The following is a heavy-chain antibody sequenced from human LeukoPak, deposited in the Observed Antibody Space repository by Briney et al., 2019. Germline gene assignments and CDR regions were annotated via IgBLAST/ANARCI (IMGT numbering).Heavy chain of an antibody. D-gene: IGHD2-2*01. CDR1: GFTFSSYG. V-gene: IGHV3-33*06. CDR2: IWYDGSNK. CDR3: AEDSPNCSSTSCYPGWFDP. Sequence: GGSLRLSCAASGFTFSSYGMHWVRQAPGKGLEWVAVIWYDGSNKYYADSVKGRFTISRDNSKNTLYLQMNSLRAEDTAVYYCAEDSPNCSSTSCYPGWFDPWGQGTLVTVSS. J-gene: IGHJ5*02.